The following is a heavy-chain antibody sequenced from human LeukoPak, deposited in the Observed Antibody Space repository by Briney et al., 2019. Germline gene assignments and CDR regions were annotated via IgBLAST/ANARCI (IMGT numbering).Heavy chain of an antibody. CDR2: IKQDGSET. J-gene: IGHJ4*02. Sequence: GGSLRLSCAASGFTFSSYWMSWVRQVPGKGLECVAHIKQDGSETYYVDTVRGRFIISRDNAKNSLYLQMDSLRVEDTAVYYCARLYSGSYPPGYWGQGTLVTVSS. D-gene: IGHD1-26*01. CDR1: GFTFSSYW. V-gene: IGHV3-7*01. CDR3: ARLYSGSYPPGY.